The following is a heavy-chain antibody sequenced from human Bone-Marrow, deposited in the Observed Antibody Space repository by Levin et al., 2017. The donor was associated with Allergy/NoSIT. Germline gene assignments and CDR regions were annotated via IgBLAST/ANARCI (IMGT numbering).Heavy chain of an antibody. J-gene: IGHJ4*02. CDR1: GFTFSNAW. Sequence: GESLKISCVASGFTFSNAWMSWVRQAPGKGLEWVGRIKSKADGGTTDYVAPLKDRFTMSRDDSKNTLYLQMNSLKTEDTAVYYCTTDTRTQQRPLGYWGQGTLVTVSS. D-gene: IGHD2-2*01. CDR3: TTDTRTQQRPLGY. V-gene: IGHV3-15*01. CDR2: IKSKADGGTT.